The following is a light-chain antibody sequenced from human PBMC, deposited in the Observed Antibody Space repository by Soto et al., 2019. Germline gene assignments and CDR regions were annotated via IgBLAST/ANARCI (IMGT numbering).Light chain of an antibody. CDR1: SSDVGIYNY. J-gene: IGLJ1*01. CDR2: EVT. V-gene: IGLV2-14*01. CDR3: SSYTTSSTLV. Sequence: QSALTQPASVSGSPGQSIAISCTGSSSDVGIYNYVSWYKQHPGKVPKLIIYEVTNRPSGVSNRVSGSKSGNTASLTISGPEAEDEADYYCSSYTTSSTLVFGTRTKVTV.